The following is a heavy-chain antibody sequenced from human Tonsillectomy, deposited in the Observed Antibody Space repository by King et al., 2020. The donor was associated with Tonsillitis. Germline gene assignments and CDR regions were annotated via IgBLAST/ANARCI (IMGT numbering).Heavy chain of an antibody. D-gene: IGHD3-16*01. CDR3: AGGHEDWCFDL. V-gene: IGHV1-18*03. CDR1: GYTFTTYG. Sequence: VQLVESGAEVKKPGASVKVSCKASGYTFTTYGINCVRQAPGQGLECMGWISTYSGETDYAQKFQGRVTLTTNTSTSTVYMELRSLGSDDLAVYYCAGGHEDWCFDLWGRGTLVTVSS. CDR2: ISTYSGET. J-gene: IGHJ2*01.